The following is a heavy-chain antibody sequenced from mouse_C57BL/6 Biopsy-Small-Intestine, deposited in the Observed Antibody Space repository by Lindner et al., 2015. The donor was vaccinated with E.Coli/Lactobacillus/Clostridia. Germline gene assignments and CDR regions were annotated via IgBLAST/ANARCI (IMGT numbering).Heavy chain of an antibody. D-gene: IGHD1-1*01. J-gene: IGHJ1*03. CDR2: ISYDGSN. V-gene: IGHV3-6*01. CDR1: GYSITSGYY. Sequence: VHLQESGPGLVKPSQSLSLTCSVTGYSITSGYYWNWIRQFPGNKLEWMGYISYDGSNNYNPSLKNRISITRDTSKNQFFLKLNSVTTEDTATYYCARGGYYGSSSYWYSDVWGTGTTVTVSS. CDR3: ARGGYYGSSSYWYSDV.